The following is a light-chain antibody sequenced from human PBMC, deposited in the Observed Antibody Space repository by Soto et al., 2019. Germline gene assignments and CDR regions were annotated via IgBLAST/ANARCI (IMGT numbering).Light chain of an antibody. Sequence: QSVLTQPPSGSGSPVQSVGLSCTETSSDVGSYNRVSWYQQPPGAAPKLMIYEVSNRPSGVPDRFSGSKSGNTASLTISGLQAEDEADYYCNSYTGSSTYVFGTGTKVTVL. J-gene: IGLJ1*01. CDR2: EVS. CDR3: NSYTGSSTYV. CDR1: SSDVGSYNR. V-gene: IGLV2-18*02.